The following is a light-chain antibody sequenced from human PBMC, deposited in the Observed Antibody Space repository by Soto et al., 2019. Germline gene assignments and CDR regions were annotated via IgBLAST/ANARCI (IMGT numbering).Light chain of an antibody. CDR3: QQYSTYPWT. V-gene: IGKV1-27*01. CDR2: AAS. Sequence: DIQMTQSPSSLSASVGDRVTITFRASQGIANHLAWYQQQPGKVPRLLIDAASTLQSGVPSRFSGSGSKREFTLTISSLQPDDFATYYCQQYSTYPWTFGQGTKVDIK. J-gene: IGKJ1*01. CDR1: QGIANH.